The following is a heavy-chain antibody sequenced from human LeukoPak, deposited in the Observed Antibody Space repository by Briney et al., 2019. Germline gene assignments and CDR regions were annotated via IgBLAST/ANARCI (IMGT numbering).Heavy chain of an antibody. CDR1: GYTFTGYY. V-gene: IGHV1-2*02. Sequence: ASVKVSCKASGYTFTGYYMHWVRQAPGQGLEWMGWINPNSGGTNYAQKFQGRVTMTRDTSISTAYMELSRLRSDDTAVYYCARDIVVVVAATVQGWFDPWGQGTLVTVSP. CDR2: INPNSGGT. D-gene: IGHD2-15*01. J-gene: IGHJ5*02. CDR3: ARDIVVVVAATVQGWFDP.